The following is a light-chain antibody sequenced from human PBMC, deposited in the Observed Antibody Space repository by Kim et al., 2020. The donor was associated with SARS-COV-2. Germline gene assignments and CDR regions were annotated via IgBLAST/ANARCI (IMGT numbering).Light chain of an antibody. Sequence: SPGERATLSCRASQSVGRNLAWYQQKPGQAPRLVIYGASTRATGVPARFSGSGYGTEFTLTISSLQSEDFAVYYCQQYNNWPPLTFGPGTRVDI. CDR2: GAS. J-gene: IGKJ3*01. V-gene: IGKV3-15*01. CDR1: QSVGRN. CDR3: QQYNNWPPLT.